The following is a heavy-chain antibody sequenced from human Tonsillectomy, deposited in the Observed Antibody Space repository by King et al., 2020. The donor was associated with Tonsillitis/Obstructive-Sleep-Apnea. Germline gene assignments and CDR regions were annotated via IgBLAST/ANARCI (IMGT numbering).Heavy chain of an antibody. CDR1: GGSISSGGYY. CDR2: IYYSGST. Sequence: VQLQESGPGLVKPSQTLSLTCTVSGGSISSGGYYWSWIRQHPGKGLEWIGYIYYSGSTYYNPSLKSRVTISLDASKNQFSLRLTSVTAADTAVYYCATEVATGAFDYWGQGTLVTVSS. D-gene: IGHD5-12*01. J-gene: IGHJ4*02. V-gene: IGHV4-31*03. CDR3: ATEVATGAFDY.